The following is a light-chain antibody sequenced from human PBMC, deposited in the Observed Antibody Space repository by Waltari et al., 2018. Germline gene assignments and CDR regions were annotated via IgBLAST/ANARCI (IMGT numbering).Light chain of an antibody. CDR2: QDF. CDR3: QALDSSRNAGI. J-gene: IGLJ2*01. CDR1: NLEDKY. Sequence: SYELTQPPSVSVSPGQTATITCSGDNLEDKYVCWYQQRPGQSPLLVIFQDFKRPSGIPERFSGSNSGQTATLTISGTQAIDEADYYCQALDSSRNAGIFGGGTKLTVL. V-gene: IGLV3-1*01.